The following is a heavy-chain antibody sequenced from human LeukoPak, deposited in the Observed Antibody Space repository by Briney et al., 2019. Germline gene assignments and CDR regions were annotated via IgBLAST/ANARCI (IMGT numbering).Heavy chain of an antibody. D-gene: IGHD5-18*01. V-gene: IGHV4-59*01. CDR1: GGSISSYY. CDR3: ARTTEGGYTYNYFYYYYMDV. CDR2: IYYSGST. J-gene: IGHJ6*03. Sequence: ETLSLTCTVSGGSISSYYWSWIRQPPGKGLEWIGYIYYSGSTNYNPSLKSRISISVDTSKNQFSLKLSSVTAADTAVYYCARTTEGGYTYNYFYYYYMDVWGKGTTVTISS.